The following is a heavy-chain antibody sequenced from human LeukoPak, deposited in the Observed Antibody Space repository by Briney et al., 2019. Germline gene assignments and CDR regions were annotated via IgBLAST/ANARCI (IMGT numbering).Heavy chain of an antibody. CDR2: IYPGDSDT. Sequence: GESLKISCKGSGYSFTNYWIGWVRQMPGKGLEWMGIIYPGDSDTRYSPSFQGQVTFSADKSISTAYLQWSSLKASDTAMYYCARPHRSGWELLRWEYYFDYWGQGTLVTVSS. CDR1: GYSFTNYW. J-gene: IGHJ4*02. D-gene: IGHD1-26*01. V-gene: IGHV5-51*01. CDR3: ARPHRSGWELLRWEYYFDY.